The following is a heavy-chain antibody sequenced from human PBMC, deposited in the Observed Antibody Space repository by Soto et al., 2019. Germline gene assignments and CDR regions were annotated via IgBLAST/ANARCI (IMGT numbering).Heavy chain of an antibody. D-gene: IGHD1-26*01. CDR1: GFTVSTNY. CDR3: ASSGSKPRFDY. CDR2: IYGGGST. V-gene: IGHV3-66*01. Sequence: GGSLRLSCAPSGFTVSTNYMSWVRQAPGKGPEWVSVIYGGGSTYYAESVKGRFTISRDNPKNTLYLQMNSLRAEDTAVYYCASSGSKPRFDYWGQGTLVTVSS. J-gene: IGHJ4*02.